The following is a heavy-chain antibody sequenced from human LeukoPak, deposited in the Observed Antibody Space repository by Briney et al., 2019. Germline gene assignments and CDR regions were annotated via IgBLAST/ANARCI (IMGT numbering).Heavy chain of an antibody. CDR2: INPNSGSA. D-gene: IGHD6-19*01. CDR3: ARGLYSGWYVY. V-gene: IGHV1-46*01. Sequence: ASVKVSCKASGYIFTSYDMHWLRQAPGQGLEWMGIINPNSGSASYAQEFQGRVTMTRDTSTSTVYMELSSLRSQDTAVYYCARGLYSGWYVYWGQGTLVTVSS. CDR1: GYIFTSYD. J-gene: IGHJ4*02.